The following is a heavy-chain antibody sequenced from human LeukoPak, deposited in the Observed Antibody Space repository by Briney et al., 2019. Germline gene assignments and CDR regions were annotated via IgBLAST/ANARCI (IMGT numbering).Heavy chain of an antibody. CDR1: GFTFSDNY. CDR2: TRNKANSYTT. Sequence: PGGSLRLSCAASGFTFSDNYMDWVRQAPGKGLEWVGRTRNKANSYTTEYAASVKGRFTISRDDSKTSLFLQMNSLRTEDTALYFCTRGGTTYRYDYGFDYWGQGTLVTVSS. D-gene: IGHD5-18*01. CDR3: TRGGTTYRYDYGFDY. J-gene: IGHJ4*02. V-gene: IGHV3-72*01.